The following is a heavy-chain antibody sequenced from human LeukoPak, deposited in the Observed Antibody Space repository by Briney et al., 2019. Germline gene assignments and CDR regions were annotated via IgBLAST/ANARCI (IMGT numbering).Heavy chain of an antibody. D-gene: IGHD3-9*01. CDR2: INHSGST. CDR1: GSSISSGFY. Sequence: SETLSLTCNVSGSSISSGFYWGWIRQPPGKGLEWIGEINHSGSTNYNPSLKSRVTISVDTSKNQFSLKLSSVTAADTAVYYCARGALRYFDWLRGGRYYFDYWGQGTLVTVSS. V-gene: IGHV4-38-2*02. CDR3: ARGALRYFDWLRGGRYYFDY. J-gene: IGHJ4*02.